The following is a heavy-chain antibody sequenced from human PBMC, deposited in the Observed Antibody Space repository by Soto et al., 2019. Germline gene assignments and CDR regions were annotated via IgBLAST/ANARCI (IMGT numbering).Heavy chain of an antibody. J-gene: IGHJ3*02. Sequence: PGGSLRLSCAASGFTFSSYSMNWVRQAPGKGLEWVSSISSSSSYIYYADSVKGRFTISRDNAKNSLYLQMNSLRAEDTAVYYCARAPPPYYYDSSGYRADFDIWGQGTRVTVSS. V-gene: IGHV3-21*01. CDR3: ARAPPPYYYDSSGYRADFDI. D-gene: IGHD3-22*01. CDR1: GFTFSSYS. CDR2: ISSSSSYI.